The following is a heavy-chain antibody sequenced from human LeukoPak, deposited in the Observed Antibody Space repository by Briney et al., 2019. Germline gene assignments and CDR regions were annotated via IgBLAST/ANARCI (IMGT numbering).Heavy chain of an antibody. J-gene: IGHJ3*02. CDR1: GFTFSSYE. CDR3: ARGDSVAAFDI. CDR2: ISSSGSTI. D-gene: IGHD2-15*01. V-gene: IGHV3-48*03. Sequence: GGSLRLSCAASGFTFSSYEMNWVRQAPGKGLEWLSCISSSGSTIYYADSVKGRFTISRDNAKNSLYLQMNSLRAEDSAVYSCARGDSVAAFDIWGRGTMVTVSS.